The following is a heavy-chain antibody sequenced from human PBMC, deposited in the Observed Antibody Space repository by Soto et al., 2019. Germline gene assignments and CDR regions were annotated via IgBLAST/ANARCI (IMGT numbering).Heavy chain of an antibody. CDR2: IIYDGSTK. J-gene: IGHJ4*02. V-gene: IGHV3-30*18. D-gene: IGHD3-10*01. CDR1: GFTFSSYG. CDR3: AKDRMGVGVRGYFDY. Sequence: QVQLVESGGGVVQPGRSLRLSCAASGFTFSSYGMHWVRQAPGKGLEWVAVIIYDGSTKYYADSVKGRFTISRDNSKSTLYLQENSLRAEDTAVYYCAKDRMGVGVRGYFDYWVQGTLVTVSS.